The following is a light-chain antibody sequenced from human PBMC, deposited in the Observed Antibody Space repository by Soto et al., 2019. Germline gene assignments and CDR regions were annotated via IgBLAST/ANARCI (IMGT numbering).Light chain of an antibody. CDR2: DVS. CDR3: SSYTSSGTVV. Sequence: QSALTQPASVSGSPGQSITISCTGTSSDVGGYNYVSWYQQHPGKAPKLMIYDVSNRPSGVSNRFSGSKSVNTASLTISGLQAEDEANYYCSSYTSSGTVVFGGGTQLTVL. J-gene: IGLJ2*01. CDR1: SSDVGGYNY. V-gene: IGLV2-14*01.